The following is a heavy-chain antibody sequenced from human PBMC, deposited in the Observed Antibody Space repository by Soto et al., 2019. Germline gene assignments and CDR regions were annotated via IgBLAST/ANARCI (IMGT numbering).Heavy chain of an antibody. CDR2: INHSGST. Sequence: SETLSLTCAVYGGSFSGYYWSWIRQPPGKGLEWIGEINHSGSTNYNPSLKSRVTISVDTSKNQFSLKLSSVTAADTAVYYCARDAYCGGACSHYFDYWGQGTLVTVSS. J-gene: IGHJ4*02. D-gene: IGHD2-21*02. CDR3: ARDAYCGGACSHYFDY. CDR1: GGSFSGYY. V-gene: IGHV4-34*01.